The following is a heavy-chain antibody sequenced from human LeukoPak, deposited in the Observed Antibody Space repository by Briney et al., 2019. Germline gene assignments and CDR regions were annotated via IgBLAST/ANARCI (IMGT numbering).Heavy chain of an antibody. CDR1: GYSFTSYG. CDR2: INPSGGST. J-gene: IGHJ4*02. Sequence: ASVKVSCKASGYSFTSYGITWVRQAPGQGLEWMGIINPSGGSTSYAQKFQGRVTMTRDTSTSTVYMELSSLRSEDTAVYYCARVRTIAGPLGYWGQGTLVTVSS. V-gene: IGHV1-46*01. D-gene: IGHD6-13*01. CDR3: ARVRTIAGPLGY.